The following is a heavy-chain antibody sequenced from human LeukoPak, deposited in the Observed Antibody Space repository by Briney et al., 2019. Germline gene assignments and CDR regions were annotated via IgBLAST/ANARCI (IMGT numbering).Heavy chain of an antibody. J-gene: IGHJ4*02. CDR2: ISYDGSNK. CDR3: AKAPDTAMEYYFDY. CDR1: GFTSSSYA. Sequence: GGSLRLSCAASGFTSSSYAMSWVRQAPGKELEWVAVISYDGSNKYYADSVKGRFTISRDNSKNTLYLQMNSLRAEDTAVYYCAKAPDTAMEYYFDYWGQGTLVTVSS. D-gene: IGHD5-18*01. V-gene: IGHV3-30*18.